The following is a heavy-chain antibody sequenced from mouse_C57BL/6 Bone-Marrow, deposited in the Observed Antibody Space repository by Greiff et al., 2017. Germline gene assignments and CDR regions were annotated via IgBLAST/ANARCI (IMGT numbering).Heavy chain of an antibody. CDR3: ASLYYYGSDYYAMDY. Sequence: EVQGVESGGGLVKPGGSLKLSCAASGFTFSSYTMSWVRQTPEKRLEWVATISGGGGNTYYPDSVKGRFTISRDNAKNTLYLQMSSLRSEDTALCYCASLYYYGSDYYAMDYWGQGTSVTVSS. CDR2: ISGGGGNT. D-gene: IGHD1-1*01. CDR1: GFTFSSYT. V-gene: IGHV5-9*01. J-gene: IGHJ4*01.